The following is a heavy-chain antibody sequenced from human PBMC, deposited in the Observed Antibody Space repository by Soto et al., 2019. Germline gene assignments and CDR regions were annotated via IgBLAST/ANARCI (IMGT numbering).Heavy chain of an antibody. J-gene: IGHJ6*02. CDR3: TTDGPVSGSYYPPYYYYGMDV. CDR2: IKSKTDGGTT. Sequence: GGSLRLSCAASGFTFSNAWMNWVRQAPGKGLEWVGRIKSKTDGGTTDYAAPVKGRFTISRDDSKNTLYLQMNSLKTEDTAVYYCTTDGPVSGSYYPPYYYYGMDVWGQGTTVTVSS. D-gene: IGHD1-26*01. V-gene: IGHV3-15*07. CDR1: GFTFSNAW.